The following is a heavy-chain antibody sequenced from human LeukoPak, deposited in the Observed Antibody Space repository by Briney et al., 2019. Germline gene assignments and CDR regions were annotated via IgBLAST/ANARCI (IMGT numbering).Heavy chain of an antibody. CDR1: GFTFSSYE. V-gene: IGHV3-48*03. CDR3: ARGVRIRLYHH. Sequence: GGSLRLPCAASGFTFSSYEMNWVRQAPGKGLEWVSYISSSGGTIYYADSVKGRFTISRDSAKNSLYLQMNSLRAEDTAVYYCARGVRIRLYHHWGQGTLVTVSS. J-gene: IGHJ1*01. CDR2: ISSSGGTI. D-gene: IGHD3-10*01.